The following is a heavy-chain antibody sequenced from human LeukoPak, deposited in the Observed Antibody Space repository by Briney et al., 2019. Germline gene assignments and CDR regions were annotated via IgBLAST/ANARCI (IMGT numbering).Heavy chain of an antibody. CDR2: ITPIFATP. J-gene: IGHJ4*02. Sequence: GASVKVSYKASGGTFSNYAISWVRQAPGQGLEWMGGITPIFATPSYAQKFQGRVTITADESTSTAYMELSGLRSEDTAVYYCARWAGYCRNTNCYSAFDYWGQGTLVTVSS. V-gene: IGHV1-69*13. CDR1: GGTFSNYA. CDR3: ARWAGYCRNTNCYSAFDY. D-gene: IGHD2-2*02.